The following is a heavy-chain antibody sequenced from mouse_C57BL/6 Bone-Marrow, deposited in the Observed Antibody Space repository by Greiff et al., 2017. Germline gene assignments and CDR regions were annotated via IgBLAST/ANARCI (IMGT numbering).Heavy chain of an antibody. D-gene: IGHD1-1*01. J-gene: IGHJ2*01. CDR2: IDPSDSYT. V-gene: IGHV1-59*01. CDR3: ARGPFYYGSSYDY. CDR1: GYTFTSYW. Sequence: QVQLQQSGAELVRPGTSVKLSCKASGYTFTSYWMHWVKQRPGQGLEWIGVIDPSDSYTNYNQKFKGKATLTVDTSSSTAYMQLSSLTSEDSAVYYCARGPFYYGSSYDYWGQGTTLTVSS.